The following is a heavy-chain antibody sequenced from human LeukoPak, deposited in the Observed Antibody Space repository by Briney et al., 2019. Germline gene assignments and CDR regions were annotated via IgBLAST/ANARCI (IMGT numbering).Heavy chain of an antibody. D-gene: IGHD3-22*01. Sequence: GGSLRLSCAASGFTFSSYSMNWVRQAPGKGLEWVSSISSSSSYIYYADSVKGRFTISRDNAKNSLYLQMNSLRAEDTAVYYCARGLPYYYDSSGDDFDIWGQGTMVTVPS. V-gene: IGHV3-21*01. CDR3: ARGLPYYYDSSGDDFDI. J-gene: IGHJ3*02. CDR1: GFTFSSYS. CDR2: ISSSSSYI.